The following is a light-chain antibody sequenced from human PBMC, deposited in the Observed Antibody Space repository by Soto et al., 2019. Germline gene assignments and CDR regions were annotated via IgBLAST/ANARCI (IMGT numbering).Light chain of an antibody. Sequence: QPVLTQSPSASASLGASVKLTCTLSSGHSSYAISLHQQQQEKGPRYLMKLNSDASHSKGDGIPDRCSGSSYGAELYLAVPSLQSEDESDYYCQTCGTGIRVFGGGTKLTVL. J-gene: IGLJ3*02. CDR1: SGHSSYA. V-gene: IGLV4-69*01. CDR3: QTCGTGIRV. CDR2: LNSDASH.